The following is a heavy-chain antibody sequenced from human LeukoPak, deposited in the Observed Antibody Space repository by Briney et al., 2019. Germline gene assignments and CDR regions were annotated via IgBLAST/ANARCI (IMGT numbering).Heavy chain of an antibody. J-gene: IGHJ4*02. CDR1: GFTFSSYS. V-gene: IGHV3-48*04. Sequence: GWSLRLSCAASGFTFSSYSMNWVRQAPGKGLEWVSYISSSSSTIYYADSVKGRFTISRDNAKNSLYLQMNSLRAEDTAVYYCAREQWLVKGDIDYWGQGTLVTVSS. CDR3: AREQWLVKGDIDY. CDR2: ISSSSSTI. D-gene: IGHD6-19*01.